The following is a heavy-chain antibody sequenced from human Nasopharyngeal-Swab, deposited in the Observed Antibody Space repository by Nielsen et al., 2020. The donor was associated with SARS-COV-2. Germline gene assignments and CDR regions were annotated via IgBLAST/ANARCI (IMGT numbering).Heavy chain of an antibody. J-gene: IGHJ4*02. Sequence: GESLKISCAASGFTVSSNYMSWVRQAPGKGLEWVSLIYSGGSTYYADSVKGRFTISRDNAKNSLYLQMNSLRDEDTAVYYCATERLVRGSWGLFDYWGQGTLVTVSS. CDR2: IYSGGST. CDR3: ATERLVRGSWGLFDY. V-gene: IGHV3-53*01. D-gene: IGHD3-10*01. CDR1: GFTVSSNY.